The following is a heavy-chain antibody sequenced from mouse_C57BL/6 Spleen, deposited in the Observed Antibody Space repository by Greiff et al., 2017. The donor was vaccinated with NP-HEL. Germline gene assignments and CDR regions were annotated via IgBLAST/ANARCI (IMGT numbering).Heavy chain of an antibody. V-gene: IGHV1-82*01. Sequence: VQLQQSGPKLVKPGASVKISCKASGYAFSSSWMNWVKQRPGKGLEWIGRIYPGDGDTNYNGKFKGKATLTADKSSSTAYMQLSSLTSEDSAVYFCALGGITTVVADYFDYWGQGTTLTVSS. CDR2: IYPGDGDT. J-gene: IGHJ2*01. CDR1: GYAFSSSW. D-gene: IGHD1-1*01. CDR3: ALGGITTVVADYFDY.